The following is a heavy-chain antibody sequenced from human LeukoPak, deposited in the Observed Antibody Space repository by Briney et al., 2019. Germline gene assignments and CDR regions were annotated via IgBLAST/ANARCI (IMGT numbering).Heavy chain of an antibody. CDR1: GGSISSYY. CDR2: IYYSGST. Sequence: SETVSLTCTVSGGSISSYYWSWIRQPPGKGLEWIGYIYYSGSTNYNPSLKSRVTISVDTSKNQFSLKLRSVTAADTAVYYCASALPFRSSVFDYWGQGTLVTVSS. J-gene: IGHJ4*02. V-gene: IGHV4-59*01. CDR3: ASALPFRSSVFDY.